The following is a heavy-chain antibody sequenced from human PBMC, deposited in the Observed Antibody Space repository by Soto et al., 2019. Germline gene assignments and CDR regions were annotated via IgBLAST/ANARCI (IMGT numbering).Heavy chain of an antibody. CDR2: TYYRSNWRH. Sequence: PSQTLSLTCAISGDSVSSNTAAWNWIRSSPSRGLEWLGRTYYRSNWRHDYAVSVKSRITVNPDTSKNHFSLQLNSVTPDDTAVYYCARGVAGSRFDLWGQGTLVNVSS. CDR3: ARGVAGSRFDL. J-gene: IGHJ4*02. D-gene: IGHD6-19*01. V-gene: IGHV6-1*01. CDR1: GDSVSSNTAA.